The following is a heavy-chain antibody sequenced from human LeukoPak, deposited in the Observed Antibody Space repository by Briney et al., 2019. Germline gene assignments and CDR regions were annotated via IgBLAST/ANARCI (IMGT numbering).Heavy chain of an antibody. J-gene: IGHJ4*02. Sequence: GGSLRLSCVASGFTFTTYWMHWDRQAPGKGLVWVSRINGDGSNSNYADSVKGRFTISRDNSRNTLYLQMNGLRAEDTALYYCARTSPTSHFDFWGQGTLVTVSS. V-gene: IGHV3-74*01. D-gene: IGHD3-16*01. CDR3: ARTSPTSHFDF. CDR2: INGDGSNS. CDR1: GFTFTTYW.